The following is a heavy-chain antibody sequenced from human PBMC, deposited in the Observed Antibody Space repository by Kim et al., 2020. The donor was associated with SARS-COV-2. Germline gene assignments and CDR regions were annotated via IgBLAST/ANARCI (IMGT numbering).Heavy chain of an antibody. CDR1: GGSISSGGYY. V-gene: IGHV4-31*03. J-gene: IGHJ4*02. CDR2: IYYSGST. CDR3: ATERYYYGSGSYYPYFDY. D-gene: IGHD3-10*01. Sequence: SETLSLTCTVSGGSISSGGYYWSWIRQHPGKGLEWIGYIYYSGSTYYNPSLKSRVTISVDTSKNQFSLKLSSVTAADTAVYYCATERYYYGSGSYYPYFDYWGQGTLVTVSS.